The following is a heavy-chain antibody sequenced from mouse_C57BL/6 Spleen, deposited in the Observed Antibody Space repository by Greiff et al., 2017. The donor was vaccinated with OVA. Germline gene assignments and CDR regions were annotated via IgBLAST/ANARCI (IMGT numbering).Heavy chain of an antibody. Sequence: EVQVVESGGDLVKPGGSLKLSCAASGFTFSSYCMSWVRQTPDKGLEWVASISSGGSYTYSQDSVKGRFTITRDTAKNTRYLQMSSLKSEDTAMYYCAREYGSSPWYFDVWGTGTTVTVSS. CDR1: GFTFSSYC. V-gene: IGHV5-6*01. D-gene: IGHD1-1*01. CDR3: AREYGSSPWYFDV. CDR2: ISSGGSYT. J-gene: IGHJ1*03.